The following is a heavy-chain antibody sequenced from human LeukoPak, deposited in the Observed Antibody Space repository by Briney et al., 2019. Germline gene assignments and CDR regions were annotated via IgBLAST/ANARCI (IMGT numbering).Heavy chain of an antibody. J-gene: IGHJ6*02. CDR2: ISSSGDI. Sequence: PGGSLRLSCAASGFTFSSYCMNWVRQAPGKGLEWVSSISSSGDIYYADSVKGRFTISRDNAKNSLYLQMNSLRAEDTAGYYCARGRGRVSDILPGYCDYYYYGMDVWGQGTTVTVSS. CDR3: ARGRGRVSDILPGYCDYYYYGMDV. D-gene: IGHD3-9*01. CDR1: GFTFSSYC. V-gene: IGHV3-21*01.